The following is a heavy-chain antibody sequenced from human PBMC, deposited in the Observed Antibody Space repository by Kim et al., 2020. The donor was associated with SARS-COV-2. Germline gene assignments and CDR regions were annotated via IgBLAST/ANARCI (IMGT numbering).Heavy chain of an antibody. CDR1: GFTFSSYA. CDR2: ISYDGSNK. J-gene: IGHJ5*02. V-gene: IGHV3-30*04. D-gene: IGHD3-10*01. CDR3: ARGTMVRGVTNWFDP. Sequence: GGSLRLSCAASGFTFSSYAMHWVRQAPGKGLEWVAVISYDGSNKYYADSGKGRFTISRDNSKNTLYLQMNSLRAEGTAVYYCARGTMVRGVTNWFDPWGQGTLVTVSS.